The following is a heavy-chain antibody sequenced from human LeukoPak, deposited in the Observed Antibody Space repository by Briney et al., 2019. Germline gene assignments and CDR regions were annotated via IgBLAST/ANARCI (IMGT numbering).Heavy chain of an antibody. Sequence: PGGSLRLSCAASGFIFKNYGMHWVRQAPGKGLEWVAFIPYDGRNKYYADSVKGRFTISRDNSKNTLSLQMNSLRAEDTAVYYCANSPKLWFVDCWSQGTLVTVSS. J-gene: IGHJ4*02. CDR3: ANSPKLWFVDC. V-gene: IGHV3-30*02. D-gene: IGHD3-10*01. CDR1: GFIFKNYG. CDR2: IPYDGRNK.